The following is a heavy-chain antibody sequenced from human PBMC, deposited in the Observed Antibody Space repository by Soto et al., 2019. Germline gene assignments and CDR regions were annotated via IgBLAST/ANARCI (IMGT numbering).Heavy chain of an antibody. CDR3: ARDPPPPDY. CDR1: GYTFASYA. V-gene: IGHV1-18*01. J-gene: IGHJ4*02. CDR2: ISAYNGNT. Sequence: QVQLVQSGAEVKKPGASVKVSCKASGYTFASYAISWMRQAPGQGLEWMGWISAYNGNTNYAQKLKGRVTMTTDASTSTAYMELRSLGSDDTVVYYCARDPPPPDYWGQGTLVTVSS.